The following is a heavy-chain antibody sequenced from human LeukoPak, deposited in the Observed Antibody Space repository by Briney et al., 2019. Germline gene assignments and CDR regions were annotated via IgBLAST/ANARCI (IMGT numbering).Heavy chain of an antibody. J-gene: IGHJ4*02. CDR2: IKEDGSEK. Sequence: PGGSLRLSCAASGFTFSSYWMSWVRQAPGKGLEWVANIKEDGSEKDYVGSVKGRFTISRDNAKNSLFLQMNSLRAEDTAIYYCVSAIRGSPIDYWGQGTLVSVSS. D-gene: IGHD3-10*01. V-gene: IGHV3-7*01. CDR3: VSAIRGSPIDY. CDR1: GFTFSSYW.